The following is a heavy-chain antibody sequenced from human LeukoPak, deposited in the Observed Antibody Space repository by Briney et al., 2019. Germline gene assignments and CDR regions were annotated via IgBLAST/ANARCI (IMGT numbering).Heavy chain of an antibody. CDR1: GYSFTSYW. Sequence: GESLKISFKGSGYSFTSYWIGWGRRMPGKGLEWMGIIYPGDSDTRYSPSFQGQVTISADKSISTAYLQWSSLKASDTAMYYCARQRWLQSVVDYWGQGTLVTVSS. J-gene: IGHJ4*02. D-gene: IGHD5-24*01. CDR2: IYPGDSDT. CDR3: ARQRWLQSVVDY. V-gene: IGHV5-51*01.